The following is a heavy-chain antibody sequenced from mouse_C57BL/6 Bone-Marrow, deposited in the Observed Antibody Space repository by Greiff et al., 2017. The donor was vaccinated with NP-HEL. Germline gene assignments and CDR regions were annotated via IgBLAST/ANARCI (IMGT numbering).Heavy chain of an antibody. V-gene: IGHV1-81*01. CDR1: GYTFTSYG. Sequence: QVQLKQSGAELARPGASVKLSCKASGYTFTSYGISWVKQRTGQGLEWIGEIYPRSGNTYYNEKFKGKATLTADKSSSTAYMELRSLTSEDSAVYFCARSVDSSGYVAYWGQGTLVTVSA. CDR3: ARSVDSSGYVAY. D-gene: IGHD3-2*02. J-gene: IGHJ3*01. CDR2: IYPRSGNT.